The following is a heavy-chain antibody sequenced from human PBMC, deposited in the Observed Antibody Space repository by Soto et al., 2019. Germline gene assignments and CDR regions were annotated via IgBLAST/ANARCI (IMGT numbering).Heavy chain of an antibody. J-gene: IGHJ5*02. D-gene: IGHD3-3*01. V-gene: IGHV3-48*01. Sequence: GGSLRLSCAASGFTFSSYSMNWVRQAPGKGLEWVSYISSSSSTIYYADSVKGRFTISRDNAKNSLYLQMNSLRAEDTAVYYCASDFWSGYYPTTNWFDPWGQGTLVTVSS. CDR2: ISSSSSTI. CDR1: GFTFSSYS. CDR3: ASDFWSGYYPTTNWFDP.